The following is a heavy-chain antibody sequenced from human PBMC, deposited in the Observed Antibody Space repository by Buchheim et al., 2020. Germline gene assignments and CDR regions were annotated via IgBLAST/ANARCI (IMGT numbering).Heavy chain of an antibody. D-gene: IGHD2-2*01. CDR1: GFIFSDYD. Sequence: QVQLVESGGGLAKPGGSLRLSCAASGFIFSDYDMSWIRQAPGKGLEWASYISSSSSDTNYADSVKGRFTISRDNAKNSLYLQMNSLRAEDTAVYYCAKPGAYCSSTSCLSHYYYYYYMDVWGKGTT. J-gene: IGHJ6*03. CDR3: AKPGAYCSSTSCLSHYYYYYYMDV. V-gene: IGHV3-11*05. CDR2: ISSSSSDT.